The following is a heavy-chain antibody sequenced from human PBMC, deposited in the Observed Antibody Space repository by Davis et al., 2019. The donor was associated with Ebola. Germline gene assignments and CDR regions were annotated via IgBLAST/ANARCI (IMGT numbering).Heavy chain of an antibody. CDR1: GGSISSYY. D-gene: IGHD4-17*01. V-gene: IGHV4-59*08. CDR2: IYYSGST. J-gene: IGHJ5*02. CDR3: AMTTVTTGWFDP. Sequence: MPSETLSLTCTVSGGSISSYYWSWIRQPPGKGLEWIGYIYYSGSTNYNPSLKSRVTISVDTSKNQFSLKLSSVTAADTAVYYCAMTTVTTGWFDPWGQGTLVTVSS.